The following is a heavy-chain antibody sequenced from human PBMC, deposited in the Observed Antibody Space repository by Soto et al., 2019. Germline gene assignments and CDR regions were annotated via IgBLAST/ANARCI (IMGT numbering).Heavy chain of an antibody. J-gene: IGHJ4*01. CDR3: ARLGGYYQAFDQ. CDR2: IYYSGST. V-gene: IGHV4-59*08. Sequence: SETLSLTCTVSGGSISSYYWSWIRQPPGKGLEWIGYIYYSGSTNYNPSLKSRVTISVDTSKKQFSLKLRSVTAADTAVYFCARLGGYYQAFDQWGQGALVTVSS. CDR1: GGSISSYY. D-gene: IGHD3-22*01.